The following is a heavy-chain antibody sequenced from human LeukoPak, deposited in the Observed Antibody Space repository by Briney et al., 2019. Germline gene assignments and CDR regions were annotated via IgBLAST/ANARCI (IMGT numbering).Heavy chain of an antibody. V-gene: IGHV1-2*06. CDR1: GYTFTGYY. Sequence: ASVKVSCKASGYTFTGYYMHWVRQAPGQGLEWMGRINPNSGGTNYAQKFQGRVTMTRDTSINTAYMELSRLRSDDTAVYYCARGDPSHYYYYYGMDVWGQGTTVTVSS. CDR3: ARGDPSHYYYYYGMDV. J-gene: IGHJ6*02. CDR2: INPNSGGT.